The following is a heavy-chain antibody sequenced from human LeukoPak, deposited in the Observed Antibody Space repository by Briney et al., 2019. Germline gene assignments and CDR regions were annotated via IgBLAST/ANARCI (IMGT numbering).Heavy chain of an antibody. CDR2: IIPIFGTA. CDR1: GGTFSSYA. Sequence: SVKVSCKASGGTFSSYAISWVRQAPGQGLEWMGGIIPIFGTANYAQEFQGRVTITADESTSTAYMELSSLRSEDTAVYYCARDLRPQEWNDFDYWGQGTLVTVSS. CDR3: ARDLRPQEWNDFDY. J-gene: IGHJ4*02. V-gene: IGHV1-69*01. D-gene: IGHD1-1*01.